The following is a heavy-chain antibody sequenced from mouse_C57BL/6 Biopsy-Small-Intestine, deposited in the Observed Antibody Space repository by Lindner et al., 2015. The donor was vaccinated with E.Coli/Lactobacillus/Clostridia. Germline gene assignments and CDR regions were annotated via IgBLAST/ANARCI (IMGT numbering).Heavy chain of an antibody. CDR2: IYPNNGGT. D-gene: IGHD2-13*01. J-gene: IGHJ3*01. Sequence: VQLQESGPELVKPGASVKISCKASGYTFTAYNMDWVKQSHGKSLEWIGYIYPNNGGTGYNQKFKSKATLTVDKSSSTAYMELHSLTSEDSAVYYCARKRLLYYGDPWFAYWGQGTLVTVSA. CDR1: GYTFTAYN. V-gene: IGHV1-34*02. CDR3: ARKRLLYYGDPWFAY.